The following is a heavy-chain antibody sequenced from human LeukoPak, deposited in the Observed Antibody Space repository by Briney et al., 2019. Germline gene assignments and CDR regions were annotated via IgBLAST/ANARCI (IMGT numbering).Heavy chain of an antibody. V-gene: IGHV3-21*04. J-gene: IGHJ6*03. CDR1: GFTFSSYT. CDR2: ISRSSIYK. D-gene: IGHD1-7*01. Sequence: GGSLRLSCAASGFTFSSYTMTWVRQAPGKGLEWVSSISRSSIYKYYADSLKGRFTISRDNAKNSLYLQMNSLGADDTAVYYCAKRRGLELTYYYHMDVWGKGTTVTVSS. CDR3: AKRRGLELTYYYHMDV.